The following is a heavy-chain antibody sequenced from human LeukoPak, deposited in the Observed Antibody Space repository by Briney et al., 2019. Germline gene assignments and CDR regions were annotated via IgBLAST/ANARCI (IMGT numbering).Heavy chain of an antibody. Sequence: SGGSLRLSCAASGFTFSSYSMNWVRQAPGKWLEWVSSISSSSSYIYYADSVKGRFTISRDNAKNSLYLQMNSLRAEDTALYYCAKDRNSGNYYQTGDFHYWGQGTLVTVSS. CDR2: ISSSSSYI. J-gene: IGHJ4*02. CDR1: GFTFSSYS. D-gene: IGHD1-26*01. CDR3: AKDRNSGNYYQTGDFHY. V-gene: IGHV3-21*04.